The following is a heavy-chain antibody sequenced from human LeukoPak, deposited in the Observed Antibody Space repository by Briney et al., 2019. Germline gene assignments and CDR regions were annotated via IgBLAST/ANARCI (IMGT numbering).Heavy chain of an antibody. V-gene: IGHV1-69*10. CDR3: ARERSENWGSLTYAYDI. Sequence: SVKVSCKASGGSFSSYAIGWVRQAPGQGLEWMGGILPILGIAKYAQKFQGRVTITADKTTRTAYMGLSSLRSEDMAVYYCARERSENWGSLTYAYDIWGQGTMVTVSS. D-gene: IGHD7-27*01. CDR1: GGSFSSYA. J-gene: IGHJ3*02. CDR2: ILPILGIA.